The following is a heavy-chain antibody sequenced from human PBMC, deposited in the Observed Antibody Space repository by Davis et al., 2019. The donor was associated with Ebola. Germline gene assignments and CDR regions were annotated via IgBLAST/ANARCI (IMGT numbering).Heavy chain of an antibody. V-gene: IGHV1-2*02. D-gene: IGHD3-22*01. Sequence: ASVKVSCKASGYTFTGYYMHWVRQAPGQGLEWMGWINPNSGGTNYAQKFQGRVTMTRDTSISTAYMELSRLRSDDTAVYYCARDWDSSGKYYFDYWGQGTLVTVSS. CDR3: ARDWDSSGKYYFDY. CDR1: GYTFTGYY. CDR2: INPNSGGT. J-gene: IGHJ4*02.